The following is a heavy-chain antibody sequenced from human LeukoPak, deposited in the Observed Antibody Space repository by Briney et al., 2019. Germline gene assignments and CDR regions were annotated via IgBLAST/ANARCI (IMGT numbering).Heavy chain of an antibody. J-gene: IGHJ6*03. D-gene: IGHD5/OR15-5a*01. CDR1: GYTFTNYW. Sequence: GESLKISCKGSGYTFTNYWIAWVRQMPGKGLEWMGIIYPGDSDTRYSPSFQGQVTISADKSISTAYLQWSSLKASDTAMYYCARTVYGYYYYMDAWGKGTTVTISS. CDR3: ARTVYGYYYYMDA. V-gene: IGHV5-51*01. CDR2: IYPGDSDT.